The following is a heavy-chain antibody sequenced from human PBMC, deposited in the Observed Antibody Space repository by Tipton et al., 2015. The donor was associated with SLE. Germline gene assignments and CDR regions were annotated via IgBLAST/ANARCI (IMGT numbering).Heavy chain of an antibody. D-gene: IGHD3-10*01. CDR3: ARGLAMVRGDSMDY. V-gene: IGHV4-59*08. CDR2: IYYTGTT. Sequence: TLSLTCTVSGDSIGPYYWNWIRQSPGKGLEWLGNIYYTGTTNYNPSLKTRVTISVDTSKNQFSLKLSSVTAADTAVYYCARGLAMVRGDSMDYWGQGTLVTVSS. CDR1: GDSIGPYY. J-gene: IGHJ4*02.